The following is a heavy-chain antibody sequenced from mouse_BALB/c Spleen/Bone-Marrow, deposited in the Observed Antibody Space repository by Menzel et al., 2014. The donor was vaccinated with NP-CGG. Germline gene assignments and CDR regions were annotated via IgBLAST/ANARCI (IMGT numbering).Heavy chain of an antibody. Sequence: EVKLVESGGGLVQPGGSRKLSCAASGFTFSYFGMHWVRQAPEKGLEWVAYISSGSSIIYYADTGKGRFTISRDNPKNTLFLQMTSLRSEDTAMYYCARERTGFDYWGQGTTLTVSS. J-gene: IGHJ2*01. CDR3: ARERTGFDY. V-gene: IGHV5-17*02. CDR2: ISSGSSII. CDR1: GFTFSYFG. D-gene: IGHD4-1*01.